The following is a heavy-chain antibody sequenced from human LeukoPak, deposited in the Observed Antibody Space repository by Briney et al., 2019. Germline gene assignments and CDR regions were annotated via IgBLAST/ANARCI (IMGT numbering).Heavy chain of an antibody. J-gene: IGHJ4*02. D-gene: IGHD6-19*01. Sequence: RASETLSLTCTVSGGSISSGSYYWSWIRQPAGKGLEWIGRIYTSGSTNYNPSLKSRVTISVDTSKNQFSLKLSSVTAADTAVYYCARDLRAVAVNWGQGTLVTVSS. CDR2: IYTSGST. CDR1: GGSISSGSYY. V-gene: IGHV4-61*02. CDR3: ARDLRAVAVN.